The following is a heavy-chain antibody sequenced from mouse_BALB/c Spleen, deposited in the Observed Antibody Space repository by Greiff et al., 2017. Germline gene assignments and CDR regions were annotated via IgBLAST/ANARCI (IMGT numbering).Heavy chain of an antibody. CDR3: ARAPLLAWFAY. CDR2: ISYDGSN. CDR1: GYSITSGYY. Sequence: EVQRVESGPGLVKPSQSLSLTCSVTGYSITSGYYWNWIRQFPGNKLEWMGYISYDGSNNYNPSLKNRISITRDTSKNQFFLKLNSVTTEDTATYYCARAPLLAWFAYWGQGTLVTVSA. J-gene: IGHJ3*01. D-gene: IGHD1-1*01. V-gene: IGHV3-6*02.